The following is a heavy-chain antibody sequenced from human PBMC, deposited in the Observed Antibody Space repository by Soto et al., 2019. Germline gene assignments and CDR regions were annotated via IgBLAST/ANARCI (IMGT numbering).Heavy chain of an antibody. D-gene: IGHD6-19*01. CDR2: INPNSGGT. Sequence: ASVKVSCKASGYTFTGYHMHWVRQAPGQGLEWMGWINPNSGGTNYAQKFQGRVTMTRDTSISTAYMELSRLRSDDTAVYYCARDSSGWHAYFDYWGQGTLVTVSS. J-gene: IGHJ4*02. V-gene: IGHV1-2*02. CDR3: ARDSSGWHAYFDY. CDR1: GYTFTGYH.